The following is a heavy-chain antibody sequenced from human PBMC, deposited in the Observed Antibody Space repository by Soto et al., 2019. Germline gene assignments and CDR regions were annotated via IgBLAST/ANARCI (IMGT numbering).Heavy chain of an antibody. CDR3: ARDPRNWNDDAFDL. CDR2: IYSGGST. D-gene: IGHD1-20*01. CDR1: GFTVSSNY. V-gene: IGHV3-53*04. Sequence: EVQLVESGGGLVQPGGSLRLSCAASGFTVSSNYMSWVRQAPGKGLECVSVIYSGGSTYYAASVKGRFTISRHNSKNTLYLQMNSRRAEDTAVYYCARDPRNWNDDAFDLWGQGTMVTVSS. J-gene: IGHJ3*01.